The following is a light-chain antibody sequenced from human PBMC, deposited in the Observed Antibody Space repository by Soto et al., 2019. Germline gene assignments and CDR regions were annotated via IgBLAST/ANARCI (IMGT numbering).Light chain of an antibody. V-gene: IGKV1-27*01. CDR1: QGISNY. Sequence: DIQMTQSPSSLSASVGERVTITCRASQGISNYLSWYQQKPGKVPKLLIYAASTLQSGVPSRFSGSGSGTDFTLTISSLQPEDVATYYCQKYNSAPAITFGQGTRLEI. CDR3: QKYNSAPAIT. J-gene: IGKJ5*01. CDR2: AAS.